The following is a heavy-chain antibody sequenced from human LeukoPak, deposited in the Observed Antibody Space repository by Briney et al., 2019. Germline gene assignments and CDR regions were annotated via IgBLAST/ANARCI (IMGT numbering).Heavy chain of an antibody. J-gene: IGHJ4*02. CDR3: ASGTTDIVVVPATLRNYYFDY. CDR1: GGTFSSYE. D-gene: IGHD2-2*01. Sequence: GASVKVSCKASGGTFSSYEISWVRRAPGQGLEWMGGIIPMFGTAKYAQKFQGRVTITADKSTSTAYMELSSLRSEDTAVHYCASGTTDIVVVPATLRNYYFDYWGQGTLVTVSS. V-gene: IGHV1-69*06. CDR2: IIPMFGTA.